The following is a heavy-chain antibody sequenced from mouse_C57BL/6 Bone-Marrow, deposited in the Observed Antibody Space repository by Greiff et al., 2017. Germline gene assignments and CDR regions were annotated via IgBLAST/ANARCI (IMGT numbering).Heavy chain of an antibody. Sequence: QVQLQQPGAELVKPGASVKLSCKASGYTFTSYWMQWVKQRPGQGLAWIGEIDPSDSYTNYNQKFKGKATLTVDTSSSTASMQLSSLTSEDSAVYYCARSYYGSSLYAMDYWGQGTSVTVSS. V-gene: IGHV1-50*01. CDR2: IDPSDSYT. J-gene: IGHJ4*01. D-gene: IGHD1-1*01. CDR1: GYTFTSYW. CDR3: ARSYYGSSLYAMDY.